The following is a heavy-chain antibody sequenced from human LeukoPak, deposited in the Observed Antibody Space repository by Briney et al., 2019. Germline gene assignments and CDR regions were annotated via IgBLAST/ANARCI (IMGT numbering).Heavy chain of an antibody. CDR1: GFTFSSYS. Sequence: GGSLRLSCAASGFTFSSYSMNWVRQAPGKGLEWVSSISSSSSDIYYADSVKGRFTISRDNSKNTLYLQMNSLRAEDTAVYYCAKVGCSGGSCSSYYYYSYMDVWGKGTTVTVSS. CDR3: AKVGCSGGSCSSYYYYSYMDV. CDR2: ISSSSSDI. D-gene: IGHD2-15*01. V-gene: IGHV3-21*04. J-gene: IGHJ6*03.